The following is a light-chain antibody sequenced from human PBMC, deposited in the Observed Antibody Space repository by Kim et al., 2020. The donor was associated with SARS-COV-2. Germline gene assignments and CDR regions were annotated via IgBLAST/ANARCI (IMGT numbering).Light chain of an antibody. CDR3: QQYNKWPPT. CDR1: QSIGSD. Sequence: EIVMTQSPATLSLSPGERATLSCRASQSIGSDLAWYQQKPGQAPRLLIFGASTRATGIPARISGSGSGTEFTLTISSLQSEDFAVYYCQQYNKWPPTFGQGTKVDIK. V-gene: IGKV3-15*01. CDR2: GAS. J-gene: IGKJ1*01.